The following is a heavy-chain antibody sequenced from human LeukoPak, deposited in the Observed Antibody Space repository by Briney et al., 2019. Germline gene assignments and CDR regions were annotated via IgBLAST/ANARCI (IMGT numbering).Heavy chain of an antibody. V-gene: IGHV3-66*01. Sequence: GGFLRLSCAASGFTFSSYWMSWVRQAPGKGLEWVSVIYSGGSTYYADSVKGRFTISRENAKNSLYLQMNSLRAGDTAVYYCARGSFSSYYDISVALGDYWGQGTLVTVSS. CDR3: ARGSFSSYYDISVALGDY. CDR1: GFTFSSYW. J-gene: IGHJ4*02. CDR2: IYSGGST. D-gene: IGHD3-9*01.